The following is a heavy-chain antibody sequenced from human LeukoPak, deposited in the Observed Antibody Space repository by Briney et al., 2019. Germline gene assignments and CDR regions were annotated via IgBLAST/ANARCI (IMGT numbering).Heavy chain of an antibody. D-gene: IGHD4-17*01. CDR2: INSDGRST. CDR1: GFTFSSYW. V-gene: IGHV3-74*01. J-gene: IGHJ6*03. CDR3: AKHWGAYGDYRGRYMDV. Sequence: PGGSLRLSCAASGFTFSSYWMHWVRQAPGKGLVWVSRINSDGRSTSYADSVKGRFTISRDNAKNTLYLQMNSLRAEDTAVYYCAKHWGAYGDYRGRYMDVWGKGTTVTVSS.